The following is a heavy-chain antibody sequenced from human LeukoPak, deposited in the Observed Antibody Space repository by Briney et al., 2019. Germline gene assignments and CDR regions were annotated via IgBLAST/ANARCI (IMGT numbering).Heavy chain of an antibody. V-gene: IGHV1-46*01. J-gene: IGHJ4*02. CDR2: INPSGGTT. D-gene: IGHD4/OR15-4a*01. CDR3: ARGTNYGDSAY. Sequence: AAVKVSCMASGYTFTRYYIHWVRQAPGQGLEWMGIINPSGGTTTYTQKLQGRVTMTSDTSTSTVYIEMSSLRSEDTDVYYCARGTNYGDSAYWGQGTLVTVSS. CDR1: GYTFTRYY.